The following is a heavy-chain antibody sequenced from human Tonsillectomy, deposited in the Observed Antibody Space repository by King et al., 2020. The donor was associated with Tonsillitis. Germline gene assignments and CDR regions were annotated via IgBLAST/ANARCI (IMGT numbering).Heavy chain of an antibody. V-gene: IGHV1-69*09. CDR3: ATSTSGYDFWSGDYYFDY. D-gene: IGHD3-3*01. CDR1: GGTFSNYG. CDR2: VIPILDIT. Sequence: GQLVQSGAEVKKPGSSVKVSCKASGGTFSNYGFSWLRQAPGQGLEWMGRVIPILDITNYAQKFRGRVTITADKSTSIAYMELSRLRSEDTAVYYCATSTSGYDFWSGDYYFDYWGQGTLVTVSS. J-gene: IGHJ4*02.